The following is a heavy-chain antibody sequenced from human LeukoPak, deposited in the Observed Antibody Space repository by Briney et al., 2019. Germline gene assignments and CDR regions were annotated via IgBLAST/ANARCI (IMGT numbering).Heavy chain of an antibody. Sequence: ASVKVSCKASGYTFTGYYLHWVRQAPGQGLEWMGWINPNSGGTNYAQKFQGRVTMTRDTSISTAYMELTRLTSDDTAVYYCARARYSYPLLWGYWGQGTLVTVSS. CDR3: ARARYSYPLLWGY. CDR2: INPNSGGT. D-gene: IGHD5-18*01. J-gene: IGHJ4*02. V-gene: IGHV1-2*02. CDR1: GYTFTGYY.